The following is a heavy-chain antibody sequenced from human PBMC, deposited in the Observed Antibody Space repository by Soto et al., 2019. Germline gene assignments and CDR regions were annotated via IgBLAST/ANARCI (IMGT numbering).Heavy chain of an antibody. CDR3: ARATIAVRPGWFDP. J-gene: IGHJ5*02. V-gene: IGHV1-18*01. CDR2: ISAYNGNT. Sequence: QVQLVQSGAEVKKPGASVKVSCKASGYTFRTYGINWVRQAPGQGLEWMGWISAYNGNTNYAQKFQDRVTMTTDTTTSTAYMELRSLRSDDTAVYYCARATIAVRPGWFDPWGQGTLVTVSS. CDR1: GYTFRTYG. D-gene: IGHD6-6*01.